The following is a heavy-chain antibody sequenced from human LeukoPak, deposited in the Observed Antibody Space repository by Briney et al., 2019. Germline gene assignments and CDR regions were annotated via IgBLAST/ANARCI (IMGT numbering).Heavy chain of an antibody. Sequence: GGSLRLSCAASGFTFSSYAMHWVRQAPGKGLEWVAVISYDGTNKYYAGSVKGRFTISRDNSKNTLYLQMNSLRAEDTAVYYCARTVSGSYAAYYFDYWGQGTLVTVSS. CDR2: ISYDGTNK. CDR3: ARTVSGSYAAYYFDY. V-gene: IGHV3-30*04. J-gene: IGHJ4*02. D-gene: IGHD1-26*01. CDR1: GFTFSSYA.